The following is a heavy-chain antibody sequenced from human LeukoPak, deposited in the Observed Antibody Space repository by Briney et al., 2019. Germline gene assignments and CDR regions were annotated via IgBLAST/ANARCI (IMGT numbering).Heavy chain of an antibody. D-gene: IGHD3-22*01. CDR2: IFYVGST. Sequence: PSETLSLTCTVSGDSIGSHDWSWIRQPPGKGLEWIGYIFYVGSTNYNPSLKSRVTISVDTSKNQFSLKLNSVTAADTAVYYCARDYYDSRGEAFDIWGQGTMVTVSS. J-gene: IGHJ3*02. V-gene: IGHV4-59*11. CDR3: ARDYYDSRGEAFDI. CDR1: GDSIGSHD.